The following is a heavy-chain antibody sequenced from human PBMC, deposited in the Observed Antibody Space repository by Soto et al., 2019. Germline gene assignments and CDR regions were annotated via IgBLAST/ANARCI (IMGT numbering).Heavy chain of an antibody. J-gene: IGHJ5*02. CDR1: GFTYTSSA. CDR3: AAGGPYGPYNWFDP. D-gene: IGHD4-17*01. Sequence: QMQLVQSGPEVKKPGTSVKVSCKASGFTYTSSAMQWVRQARGQRLEWIGWIVVGSGNTNYAQKFQERVTITRDMATSTAYMELSSRRSEDTAVYYGAAGGPYGPYNWFDPWGQGTLVTVSS. V-gene: IGHV1-58*02. CDR2: IVVGSGNT.